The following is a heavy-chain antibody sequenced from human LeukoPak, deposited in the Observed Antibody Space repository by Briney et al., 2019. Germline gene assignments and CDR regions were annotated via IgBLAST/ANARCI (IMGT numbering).Heavy chain of an antibody. D-gene: IGHD2-2*02. J-gene: IGHJ4*02. V-gene: IGHV3-15*01. Sequence: GGSLRLSCAASGFTFSNAWMSWVRQAPGKGLEWVGRIKSKTDGGTTDYAAPVKGRFTISRDDSKNTLYLQMNSLKTEDTAVYYCTTDIVVVPAAIDGAYWGQGTLVTVSS. CDR2: IKSKTDGGTT. CDR1: GFTFSNAW. CDR3: TTDIVVVPAAIDGAY.